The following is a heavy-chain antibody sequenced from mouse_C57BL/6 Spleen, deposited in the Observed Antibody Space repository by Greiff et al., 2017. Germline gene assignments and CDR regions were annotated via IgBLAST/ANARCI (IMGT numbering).Heavy chain of an antibody. CDR2: FRHKANNPAT. D-gene: IGHD2-3*01. V-gene: IGHV6-6*01. Sequence: EVQLQESGGGLVQPGGSMKLYCAASGFTFSDAWMDWVRQSPGKGLEWIAEFRHKANNPATYYAESVKGRFTIERDDSTRSFDLQMNSLRAEDTGIYYSTMNYGYYFEWFAYWGQGTLVTVSA. J-gene: IGHJ3*01. CDR3: TMNYGYYFEWFAY. CDR1: GFTFSDAW.